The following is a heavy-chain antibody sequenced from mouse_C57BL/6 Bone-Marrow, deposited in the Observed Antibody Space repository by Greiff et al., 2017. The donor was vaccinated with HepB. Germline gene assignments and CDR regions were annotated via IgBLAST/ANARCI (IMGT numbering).Heavy chain of an antibody. V-gene: IGHV14-4*01. Sequence: VQLKQSGAELVRPGASVKLSCTASGFNIKDDYMHWVKQRPEQGLEWIGWIDPENGDTEYASKFQGKATITADTSSNTAYLQLSSLTSEDTAVYYCTMDYGSSYDAMDYCGQGTSVTVSS. CDR2: IDPENGDT. D-gene: IGHD1-1*01. CDR3: TMDYGSSYDAMDY. CDR1: GFNIKDDY. J-gene: IGHJ4*01.